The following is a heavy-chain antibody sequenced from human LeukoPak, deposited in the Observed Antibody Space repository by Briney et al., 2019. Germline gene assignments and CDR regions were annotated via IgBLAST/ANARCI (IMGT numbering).Heavy chain of an antibody. V-gene: IGHV4-39*01. Sequence: PSETLSLACTVSGGSISSSSYYWGWIRQPPGKGLEWIGSIYYSGSTYYNPSLKSRVTISVDTSKNQFSLKLSSVTAADTAVYYCASGLYSSSRPYYYYYYMDVWGKGTTVTVSS. D-gene: IGHD6-13*01. CDR1: GGSISSSSYY. J-gene: IGHJ6*03. CDR3: ASGLYSSSRPYYYYYYMDV. CDR2: IYYSGST.